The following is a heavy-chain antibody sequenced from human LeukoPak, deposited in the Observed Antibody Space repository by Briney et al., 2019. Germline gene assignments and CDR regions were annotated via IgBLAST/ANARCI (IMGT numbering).Heavy chain of an antibody. D-gene: IGHD3-22*01. CDR3: ARTPDSSGYLGHFDY. Sequence: SETLSLTCTVSGGSISSYYWSWLRQPPGKGLEWIGYIYYSGSTNYNPSLKSRVTISVDTSKNQFSLKLSSVTAADTAVYYCARTPDSSGYLGHFDYWGQGTLVTVSS. CDR2: IYYSGST. CDR1: GGSISSYY. J-gene: IGHJ4*02. V-gene: IGHV4-59*08.